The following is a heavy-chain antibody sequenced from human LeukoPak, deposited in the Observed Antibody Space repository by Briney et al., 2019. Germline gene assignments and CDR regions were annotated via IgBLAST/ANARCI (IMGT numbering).Heavy chain of an antibody. J-gene: IGHJ5*02. CDR3: ARKFYGSGSYYRPNWFDP. CDR2: IYYSGST. CDR1: GGSISSSSYY. V-gene: IGHV4-39*07. D-gene: IGHD3-10*01. Sequence: SETLSLTCTVSGGSISSSSYYWGWIRQPPGKGLEWIGSIYYSGSTYYNPSLKSRVTISVDTSKNQFSLKLSSVTAADTAVYYCARKFYGSGSYYRPNWFDPWGQGTLVTVSS.